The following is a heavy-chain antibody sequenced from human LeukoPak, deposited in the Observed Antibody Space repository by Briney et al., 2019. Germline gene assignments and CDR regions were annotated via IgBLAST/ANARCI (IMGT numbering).Heavy chain of an antibody. D-gene: IGHD3-22*01. Sequence: ASVKVSCKASGCTFTSYAIHWVRQAPGQRLEWMGWINTDNGNTKYSQEVQGRVTISRDTSASTVYMELSSLRSEDMAVYYCAREGGSSGHFDYWGQGTLVTVSS. J-gene: IGHJ4*02. CDR1: GCTFTSYA. CDR2: INTDNGNT. V-gene: IGHV1-3*03. CDR3: AREGGSSGHFDY.